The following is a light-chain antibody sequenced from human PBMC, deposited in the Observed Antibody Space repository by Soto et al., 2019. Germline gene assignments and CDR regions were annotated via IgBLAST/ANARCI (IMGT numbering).Light chain of an antibody. Sequence: DIVMTQSPDSLAVSLGGRATINCKSSQSVLYSSNNKNYLAWYQQKPGQPPKLLIYWASTRESGVPDRFSGSGSGTYFTLTISSLQAEDVAVYYCQQFYNTPLTFGQGTKVEIK. J-gene: IGKJ1*01. CDR2: WAS. V-gene: IGKV4-1*01. CDR3: QQFYNTPLT. CDR1: QSVLYSSNNKNY.